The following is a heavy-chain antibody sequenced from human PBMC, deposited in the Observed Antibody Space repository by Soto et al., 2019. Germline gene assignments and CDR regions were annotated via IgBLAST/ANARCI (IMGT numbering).Heavy chain of an antibody. CDR1: EFTCRIHG. CDR2: IGIAGET. J-gene: IGHJ6*02. V-gene: IGHV3-13*01. D-gene: IGHD5-18*01. Sequence: PGLFLRDPSSAAEFTCRIHGMHWIIQKTGKGLEWVSAIGIAGETYYSGSVKGRFTISRENAKNSLYLQMNSLRVEDTAIYYCVREWVDTYGLHPPLGLDVWGQGTTVTVSS. CDR3: VREWVDTYGLHPPLGLDV.